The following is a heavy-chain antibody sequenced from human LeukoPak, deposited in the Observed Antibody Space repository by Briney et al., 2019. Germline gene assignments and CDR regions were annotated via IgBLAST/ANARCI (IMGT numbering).Heavy chain of an antibody. CDR2: IYTSGST. D-gene: IGHD6-19*01. J-gene: IGHJ4*02. CDR3: ARDNVPYSSGWYEGFDY. Sequence: SETLSLTCTVSGGSISSYYWSWIRQPAGKGLEWIGRIYTSGSTNYNPSLKSRVTMSVDTSKNPFSLKLSSVTAADTAVYYCARDNVPYSSGWYEGFDYWGQGTLVTVSS. V-gene: IGHV4-4*07. CDR1: GGSISSYY.